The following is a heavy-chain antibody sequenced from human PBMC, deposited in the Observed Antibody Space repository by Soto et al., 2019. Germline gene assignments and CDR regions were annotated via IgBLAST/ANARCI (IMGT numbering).Heavy chain of an antibody. V-gene: IGHV4-59*01. Sequence: SETLSLTCAVSGCSISSYYWSWIRQPPGKGLEWIGYIYYSGSTNYNPSLKSRVTISVDTSKNQFSLKLSSVTAADTAVYYCARDRVEYSSSWSPSGWFDPWGQGTLVTVSS. D-gene: IGHD6-13*01. CDR3: ARDRVEYSSSWSPSGWFDP. J-gene: IGHJ5*02. CDR1: GCSISSYY. CDR2: IYYSGST.